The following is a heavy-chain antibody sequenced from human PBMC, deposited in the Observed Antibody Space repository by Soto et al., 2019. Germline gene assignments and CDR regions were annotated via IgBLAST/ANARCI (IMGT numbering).Heavy chain of an antibody. D-gene: IGHD3-22*01. CDR3: AKDRKSRLVVVIMRYYYGMDV. CDR2: ISGSGGST. Sequence: GGSLRLSXAASGFTFSSYAMSWVRQAPGKGLEWVSAISGSGGSTYYADSVKGRFTISRDNPKNTLYLQMNSLRAEDTAVYYCAKDRKSRLVVVIMRYYYGMDVWGQGTTVTVSS. V-gene: IGHV3-23*01. J-gene: IGHJ6*02. CDR1: GFTFSSYA.